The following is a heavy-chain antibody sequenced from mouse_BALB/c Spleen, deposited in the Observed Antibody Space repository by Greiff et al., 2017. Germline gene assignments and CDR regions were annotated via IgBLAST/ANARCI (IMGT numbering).Heavy chain of an antibody. J-gene: IGHJ2*01. Sequence: QVQLQQSGAALMKPGASVKISCKATGYTFSSYWIAWVKQRPGHGLEWIGEILPGSGSTNYNEKFKGKATFTADTSSNTAYMQLSSLTSGDSAVYYCTKNDGLYYLDYWGQGTALTVAS. CDR1: GYTFSSYW. CDR2: ILPGSGST. D-gene: IGHD2-3*01. CDR3: TKNDGLYYLDY. V-gene: IGHV1-9*01.